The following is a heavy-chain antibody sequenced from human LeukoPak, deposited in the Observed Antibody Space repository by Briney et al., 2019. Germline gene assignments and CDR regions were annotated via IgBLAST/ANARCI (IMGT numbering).Heavy chain of an antibody. D-gene: IGHD1-1*01. CDR2: ISGDSTYI. CDR1: GFTFSDYY. CDR3: ARVSGRLERQSDLDY. V-gene: IGHV3-21*01. Sequence: GGSLRLSCAASGFTFSDYYMNWVRQAPGKGLEWVSSISGDSTYIYNAGSVKGRFTISRDNAQASLYLQMISLRADDTAVYYCARVSGRLERQSDLDYWGQGTLVIVSS. J-gene: IGHJ4*02.